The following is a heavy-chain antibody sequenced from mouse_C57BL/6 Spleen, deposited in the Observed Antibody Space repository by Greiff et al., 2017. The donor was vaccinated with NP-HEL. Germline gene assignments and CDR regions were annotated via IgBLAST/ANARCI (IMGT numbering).Heavy chain of an antibody. D-gene: IGHD1-1*01. V-gene: IGHV14-4*01. J-gene: IGHJ4*01. CDR2: IDPENGDT. CDR3: TTEGSRAMDY. CDR1: GFNIKDDY. Sequence: DVKLVESGAELVRPGASVKLSCTASGFNIKDDYMHWVKQRPEQGLEWIGWIDPENGDTEYASKFQGKATITADTSSNTAYLQLSSLTSEDTAVYYCTTEGSRAMDYWGQGTSVTVSS.